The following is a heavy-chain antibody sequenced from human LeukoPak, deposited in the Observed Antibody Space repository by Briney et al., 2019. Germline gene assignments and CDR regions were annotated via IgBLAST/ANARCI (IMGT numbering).Heavy chain of an antibody. J-gene: IGHJ6*02. CDR1: GFTFSDYN. V-gene: IGHV3-11*01. D-gene: IGHD3-9*01. CDR3: ARSIGLTGGGVDV. Sequence: GGSLRLSCAASGFTFSDYNMNWVRQAPGKGLEWVSYITNGGSTIHHADSVNGRFTISRDNAKKTLYLQMNSLRADDTAVYYCARSIGLTGGGVDVWGQGTTVTVSS. CDR2: ITNGGSTI.